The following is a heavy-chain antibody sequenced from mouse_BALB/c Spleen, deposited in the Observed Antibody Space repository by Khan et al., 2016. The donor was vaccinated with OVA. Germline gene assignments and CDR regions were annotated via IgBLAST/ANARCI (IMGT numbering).Heavy chain of an antibody. Sequence: EVQLQESGPDLVKPSQSLSLTCTVTGYSITSGYSWHWIRQFPGNKLEWMGYIYFSGTINYNPSLKSRISITRATSKNQFFLQLNSVITEDTATYYCARDGNYMDYWGQGTSVTVSS. J-gene: IGHJ4*01. CDR1: GYSITSGYS. CDR3: ARDGNYMDY. V-gene: IGHV3-1*02. D-gene: IGHD2-1*01. CDR2: IYFSGTI.